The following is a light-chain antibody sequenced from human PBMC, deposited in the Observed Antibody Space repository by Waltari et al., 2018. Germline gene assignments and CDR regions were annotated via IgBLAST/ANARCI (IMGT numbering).Light chain of an antibody. J-gene: IGKJ1*01. V-gene: IGKV3-20*01. CDR1: QSISRY. CDR3: QNHERLPAM. Sequence: EIVLTQSPGPLSLSPGERATLSCRDSQSISRYLAWYQQKPGQAPRLLIYAASSRATDIPDRFSGSGSGTDFSLTISRLEPEDFAVYYCQNHERLPAMFGQGTKVEIK. CDR2: AAS.